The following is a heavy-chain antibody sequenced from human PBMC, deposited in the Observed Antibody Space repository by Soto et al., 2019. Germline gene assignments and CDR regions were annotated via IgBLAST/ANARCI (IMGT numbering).Heavy chain of an antibody. D-gene: IGHD1-26*01. CDR1: GYTFTSYT. V-gene: IGHV1-3*05. J-gene: IGHJ4*02. Sequence: QVQLVQSGAEEKKPGASVKVSCKASGYTFTSYTMHWVRQAPGQRLEWMGWISAGNGNTKYSQKFQGRVTITRDTSASTAYMELSSLRSEDTAVYYCARGIGGSDYWGQGTLVTVSS. CDR2: ISAGNGNT. CDR3: ARGIGGSDY.